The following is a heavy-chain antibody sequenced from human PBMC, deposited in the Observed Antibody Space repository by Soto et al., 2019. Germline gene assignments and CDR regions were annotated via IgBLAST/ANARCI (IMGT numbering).Heavy chain of an antibody. CDR2: INSDGSST. J-gene: IGHJ6*02. V-gene: IGHV3-74*01. CDR1: GFTFSSYW. CDR3: AQEGVGYCSGGSCYSGPLYYYYGMDV. Sequence: GGSLRLSCAASGFTFSSYWMHWVRQAPGKGLVWVSRINSDGSSTSYADSVKGRFTISRDNAKNTLYLQMNSLRAEDTAVYYCAQEGVGYCSGGSCYSGPLYYYYGMDVWGQGTTVTVSS. D-gene: IGHD2-15*01.